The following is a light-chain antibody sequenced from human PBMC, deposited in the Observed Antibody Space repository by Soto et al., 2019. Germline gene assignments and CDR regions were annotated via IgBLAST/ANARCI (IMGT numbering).Light chain of an antibody. V-gene: IGLV2-11*01. CDR1: KGDIGTYNY. CDR3: CSYVCFLGNHIVGV. J-gene: IGLJ3*02. CDR2: DVT. Sequence: QSALTQPRSVAGSPGPSVTISCTGTKGDIGTYNYASWYHQHPDKAAKLIVQDVTARPSAVPDRLSGSQSGNTASLAISGVQPYDEADYYGCSYVCFLGNHIVGVFGGGTKLTVL.